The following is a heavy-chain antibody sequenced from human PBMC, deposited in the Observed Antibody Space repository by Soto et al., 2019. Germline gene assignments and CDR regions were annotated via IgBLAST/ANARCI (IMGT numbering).Heavy chain of an antibody. J-gene: IGHJ4*02. CDR2: AAYSGGT. V-gene: IGHV4-39*01. Sequence: SETLSLTCTVSGGSIANNNYFWGWVRQPPGKGLEWIGSAAYSGGTYKNPSLKSRVTVSVDTSKNQFSLKLTSVTAADTAVYYCAKVVVGATSHSDFDSWGQGTRGTVS. D-gene: IGHD2-15*01. CDR3: AKVVVGATSHSDFDS. CDR1: GGSIANNNYF.